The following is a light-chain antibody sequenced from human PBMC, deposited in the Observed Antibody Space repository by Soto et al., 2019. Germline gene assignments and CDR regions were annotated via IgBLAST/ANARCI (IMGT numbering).Light chain of an antibody. V-gene: IGKV1-33*01. CDR2: DAS. CDR1: QDISNY. CDR3: QQYDNHPPLT. J-gene: IGKJ4*01. Sequence: DIQMTQSPSSLSASVGDRVTITCQASQDISNYLNWYQQKPGKAPKLLIYDASNLETGVPSRFSGSGSGTDFTLTISSLQPEDFATYYCQQYDNHPPLTFGGGTKVEIK.